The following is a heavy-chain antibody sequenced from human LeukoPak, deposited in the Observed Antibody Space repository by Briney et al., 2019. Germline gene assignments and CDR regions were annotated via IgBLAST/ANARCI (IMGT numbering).Heavy chain of an antibody. J-gene: IGHJ4*02. V-gene: IGHV3-48*03. CDR1: GFTFSSYA. D-gene: IGHD3-22*01. CDR2: ISSSGSTI. Sequence: GGSLRLSCAASGFTFSSYAMSWVRQAPGKGLEWVSYISSSGSTIYYADSVKGRFTISRDNAKNSLYLQMNSLRAEDTAVYYCARVTRYYYDSSGYPDYWGQGTLVTVSS. CDR3: ARVTRYYYDSSGYPDY.